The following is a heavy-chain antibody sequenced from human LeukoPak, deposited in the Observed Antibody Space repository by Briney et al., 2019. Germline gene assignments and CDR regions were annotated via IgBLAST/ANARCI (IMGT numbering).Heavy chain of an antibody. CDR3: ARHPPQYYYDSSGSFDY. CDR2: IYPGDSDT. V-gene: IGHV5-51*01. J-gene: IGHJ4*02. CDR1: GYSFTSYW. D-gene: IGHD3-22*01. Sequence: GESLKISCKGSGYSFTSYWIGWVRQMPGKGLEWMGIIYPGDSDTRYSPSFQGQVTISADKSISTAYLQWSSLKASDTAMYYCARHPPQYYYDSSGSFDYWGQGTLVTVSS.